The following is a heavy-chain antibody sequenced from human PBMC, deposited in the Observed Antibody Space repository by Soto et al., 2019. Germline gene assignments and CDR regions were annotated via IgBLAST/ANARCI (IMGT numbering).Heavy chain of an antibody. CDR2: IYHSGST. CDR3: ARVRYSSSWYGGYYYYYGMDV. CDR1: GGSISSSNW. Sequence: LSLACAVSGGSISSSNWWSWVRQPPGKGLEWIGEIYHSGSTNYNPSLKSRVTISVDKSKNQFSLKLSSVTAADTAVYYCARVRYSSSWYGGYYYYYGMDVWGQGTTVTVSS. V-gene: IGHV4-4*02. J-gene: IGHJ6*02. D-gene: IGHD6-13*01.